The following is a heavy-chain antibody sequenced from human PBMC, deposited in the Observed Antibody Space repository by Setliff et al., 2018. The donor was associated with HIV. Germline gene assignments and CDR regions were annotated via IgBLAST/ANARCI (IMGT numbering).Heavy chain of an antibody. CDR2: ISYSGNT. CDR3: ARHRGDSGWPRGTDS. V-gene: IGHV4-59*08. Sequence: SETLSLTCNVSGGSISNYYWTWMRQPPGKGLEWIAYISYSGNTNYHPALRSRLTITRDTSKNQFSLKLSSVTAADTAVYYCARHRGDSGWPRGTDSWGQGTLVTVSS. J-gene: IGHJ4*02. D-gene: IGHD6-19*01. CDR1: GGSISNYY.